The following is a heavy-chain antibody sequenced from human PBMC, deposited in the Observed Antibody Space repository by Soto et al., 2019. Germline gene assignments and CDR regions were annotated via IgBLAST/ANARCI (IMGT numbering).Heavy chain of an antibody. CDR3: AKPSGYDYVWGSSGLDP. V-gene: IGHV3-30*18. CDR2: ISYDGSDK. CDR1: GFTFSSFG. J-gene: IGHJ5*02. D-gene: IGHD3-16*01. Sequence: GSLRLSCAASGFTFSSFGMHWVRQAPDKGLQWVAVISYDGSDKYYAGSVKGRFTISRDDSTNTMYLQMNSLRPEDTAVYYCAKPSGYDYVWGSSGLDPWGQGTLVPVSS.